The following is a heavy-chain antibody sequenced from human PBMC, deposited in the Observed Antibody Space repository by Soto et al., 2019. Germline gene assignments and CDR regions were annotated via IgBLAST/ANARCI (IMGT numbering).Heavy chain of an antibody. CDR2: ISAYNGNT. D-gene: IGHD2-8*02. Sequence: GTSVKGDRKSACYGFSIDLSSLLIKATGQGLEWIGWISAYNGNTNYAQKLQGRVTMTTDTSTSTAYMELRSLRSDDTAVYFCSRDWLYCSSASNCLDSWCTGTLVT. J-gene: IGHJ4*02. CDR3: SRDWLYCSSASNCLDS. V-gene: IGHV1-18*01. CDR1: CYGFSIDL.